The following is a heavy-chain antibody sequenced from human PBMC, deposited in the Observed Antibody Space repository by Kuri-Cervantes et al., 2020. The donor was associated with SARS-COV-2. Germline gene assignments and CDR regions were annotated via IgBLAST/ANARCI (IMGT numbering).Heavy chain of an antibody. J-gene: IGHJ4*02. V-gene: IGHV3-9*01. CDR2: ISWNSGSI. D-gene: IGHD6-19*01. CDR1: GFTFDDYA. Sequence: LSLTCAASGFTFDDYAMHWVRQAPGKGLEWVSGISWNSGSIGYADSVKGRFTISRDNAKNSLYLQMNSLRAEDTALYYCAKDIRSSGWSIDYWGQGTLVTVSS. CDR3: AKDIRSSGWSIDY.